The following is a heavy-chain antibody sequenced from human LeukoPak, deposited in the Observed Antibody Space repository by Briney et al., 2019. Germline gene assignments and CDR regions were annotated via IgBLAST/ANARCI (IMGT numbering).Heavy chain of an antibody. J-gene: IGHJ3*02. D-gene: IGHD6-19*01. CDR2: ISYDGSNK. V-gene: IGHV3-30*04. CDR1: GFTFSSYA. Sequence: GGSLRLSCAASGFTFSSYAMHWVRQAPGKGLEWVAVISYDGSNKYYADSEKGRFTISRDNSKNTLYLQMNSLRAEDTAVYYCARDSRGWYGAFDIWGQGTMVTVSS. CDR3: ARDSRGWYGAFDI.